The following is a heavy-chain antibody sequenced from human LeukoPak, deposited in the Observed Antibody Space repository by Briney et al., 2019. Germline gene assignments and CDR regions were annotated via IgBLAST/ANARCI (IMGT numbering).Heavy chain of an antibody. J-gene: IGHJ4*02. Sequence: TGGSLRLSCAASGFTFSSYAMSWVRQAPGKGLEWVSAISGSGGSTYYADSVKGRFTISRDNSKNTLYLQMNSLRAEDTAVYYCAKTLYVPAAMRPFDYWGQGTLVTVSS. CDR2: ISGSGGST. CDR3: AKTLYVPAAMRPFDY. D-gene: IGHD2-2*01. V-gene: IGHV3-23*01. CDR1: GFTFSSYA.